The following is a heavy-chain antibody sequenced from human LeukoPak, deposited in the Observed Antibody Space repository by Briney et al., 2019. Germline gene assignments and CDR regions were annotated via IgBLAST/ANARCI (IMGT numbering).Heavy chain of an antibody. J-gene: IGHJ4*02. CDR1: GFTVRSNY. V-gene: IGHV3-66*01. CDR3: ASCSLAYFDY. Sequence: PGGSLRLSCAAAGFTVRSNYISWVRQAPGKGLEWVSVIYSGDSTYYADSYADSVKGRFTISRDNSKNTLYLQMNSLRAEDTAVYYCASCSLAYFDYWGQGTLVTVSS. D-gene: IGHD2-15*01. CDR2: IYSGDST.